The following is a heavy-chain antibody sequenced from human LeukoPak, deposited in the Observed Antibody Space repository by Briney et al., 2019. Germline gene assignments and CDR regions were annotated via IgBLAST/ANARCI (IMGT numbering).Heavy chain of an antibody. D-gene: IGHD6-19*01. CDR1: GYTFTGYY. CDR2: INPNSGGT. V-gene: IGHV1-2*02. CDR3: ARVAALAGIGWGDFDH. Sequence: ASVKVSCKASGYTFTGYYMHWVRQAPGQGLEWMGWINPNSGGTNYAQKFQDRVTMTRDTSISTAYMELSRLTYDDTAMYYCARVAALAGIGWGDFDHWGQGTLVTVSS. J-gene: IGHJ4*02.